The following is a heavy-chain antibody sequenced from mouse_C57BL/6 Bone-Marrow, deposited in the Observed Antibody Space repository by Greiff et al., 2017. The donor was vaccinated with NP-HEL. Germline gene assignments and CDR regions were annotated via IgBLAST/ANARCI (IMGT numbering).Heavy chain of an antibody. D-gene: IGHD2-1*01. J-gene: IGHJ3*01. CDR2: ISNGGGST. CDR3: ARLYYRFAY. Sequence: EVMLVESGGGLVQPGGSLKLSCAASGFTFSDYYMYWVRQTPEKRLEWVAYISNGGGSTYYPDTVKGRFTISRDNAKNTLYLQMSRLKSEDTAMYYCARLYYRFAYWGQGTLVTVSA. V-gene: IGHV5-12*01. CDR1: GFTFSDYY.